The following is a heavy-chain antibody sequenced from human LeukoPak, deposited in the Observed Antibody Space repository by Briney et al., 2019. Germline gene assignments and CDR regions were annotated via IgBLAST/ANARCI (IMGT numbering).Heavy chain of an antibody. CDR2: ISYDGSNK. D-gene: IGHD4-17*01. CDR3: ATDPFLYGDYYYYYMDV. CDR1: GFTFSTYA. V-gene: IGHV3-30*04. J-gene: IGHJ6*03. Sequence: GGSLRLSCAASGFTFSTYAMHWVRQAPGKGLEWVAVISYDGSNKYYADSVKGRFTISRDNSKNTLYLQMNSLRAEDTAVYYCATDPFLYGDYYYYYMDVWGKGTTVTISS.